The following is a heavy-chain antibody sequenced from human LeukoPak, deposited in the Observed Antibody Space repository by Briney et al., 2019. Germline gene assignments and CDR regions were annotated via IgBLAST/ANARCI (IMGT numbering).Heavy chain of an antibody. J-gene: IGHJ6*03. CDR3: ARSVVGAVAGTYYYYYMDV. CDR1: GFTFSSYA. Sequence: PGGSLRLSCAASGFTFSSYAMSWVRQAPGKGLEWVANIKQDGSEKYYVDSVKGRFTISRDNAKNSLYLQMNSLRAEDTAVYYCARSVVGAVAGTYYYYYMDVWGKGTTVTVSS. CDR2: IKQDGSEK. D-gene: IGHD6-19*01. V-gene: IGHV3-7*01.